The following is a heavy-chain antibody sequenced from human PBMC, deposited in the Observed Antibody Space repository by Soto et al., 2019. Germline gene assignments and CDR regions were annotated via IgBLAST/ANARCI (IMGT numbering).Heavy chain of an antibody. V-gene: IGHV3-74*01. D-gene: IGHD3-22*01. J-gene: IGHJ5*02. CDR3: VRDQDSRGYSVFNL. Sequence: SGGSLRLSCAASGFTLNSFFMHWVRQVPGKGLMWVSRISNDGSSTSYADSVKGRFTISRDNAKNTLYLQMNSLRAEDTAVYFCVRDQDSRGYSVFNLWGQGAQVTVSS. CDR2: ISNDGSST. CDR1: GFTLNSFF.